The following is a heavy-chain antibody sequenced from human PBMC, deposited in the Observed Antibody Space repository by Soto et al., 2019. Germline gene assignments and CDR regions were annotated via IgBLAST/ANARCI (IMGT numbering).Heavy chain of an antibody. CDR2: IYYSGST. D-gene: IGHD6-19*01. V-gene: IGHV4-39*01. Sequence: SETLSLTCSVSGDSISSSGSFWGWIRQPPGKGLEWIGSIYYSGSTYYNPSLKSRVTISVDTSKNLFSLKLSSVAAADTAVYYCVRHERSSCCCYFFDPWGQGNLVTVSS. CDR3: VRHERSSCCCYFFDP. J-gene: IGHJ5*02. CDR1: GDSISSSGSF.